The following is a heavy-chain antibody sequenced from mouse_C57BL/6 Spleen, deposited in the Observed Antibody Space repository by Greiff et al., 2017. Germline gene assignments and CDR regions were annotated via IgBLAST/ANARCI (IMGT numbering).Heavy chain of an antibody. CDR3: ARLGGSSYPWYFDV. Sequence: VQLKESGPVLVKPGASVKMSCKASGYTFTDYYMNWVKQSHGKSLEWIGVINPYNGGPSYNQKFKGKATLTVDKSSSTAYMELNSLTAEDTAVYYCARLGGSSYPWYFDVWGTGTTVTVSS. D-gene: IGHD1-1*01. V-gene: IGHV1-19*01. CDR1: GYTFTDYY. J-gene: IGHJ1*03. CDR2: INPYNGGP.